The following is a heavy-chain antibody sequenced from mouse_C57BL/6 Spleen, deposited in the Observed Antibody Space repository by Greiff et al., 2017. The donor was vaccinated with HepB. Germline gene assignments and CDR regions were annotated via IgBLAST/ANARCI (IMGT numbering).Heavy chain of an antibody. CDR1: GYTFTSYW. CDR3: ASGDYGLEGPYFDV. D-gene: IGHD1-1*02. J-gene: IGHJ1*03. V-gene: IGHV1-69*01. CDR2: IDPYDSYT. Sequence: QVQLQQPGAELVMPGASVKLSCKASGYTFTSYWMHWVKQRPGQGLEWIGEIDPYDSYTNYNQKFKGKSTLTVDKSSSTAYMQLSSLTYEDSAVYYCASGDYGLEGPYFDVWGTGTTVTVSS.